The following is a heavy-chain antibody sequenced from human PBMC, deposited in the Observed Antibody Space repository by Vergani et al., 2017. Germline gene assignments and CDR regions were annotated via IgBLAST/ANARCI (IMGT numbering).Heavy chain of an antibody. D-gene: IGHD3-22*01. CDR3: TKAGQYDSDNFHDS. CDR2: IRYDGTKR. J-gene: IGHJ1*01. V-gene: IGHV3-30*02. CDR1: GFTFRIYG. Sequence: VQLVESGGGVVQPGGSLRLSCIASGFTFRIYGMHWVRHAPGKGLEWVAFIRYDGTKRFYGDSVKGRFTISRDNSQTTVFLQMNSLRADDSAVYYCTKAGQYDSDNFHDSWGQGALVTVAS.